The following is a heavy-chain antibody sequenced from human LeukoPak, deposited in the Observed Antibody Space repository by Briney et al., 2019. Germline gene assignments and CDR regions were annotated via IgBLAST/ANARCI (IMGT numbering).Heavy chain of an antibody. Sequence: ASVKVSCKASGYTFTSYGISWVRQAPGQGLEWMGWISAYNGNTNYAQKLQGRVTMTTDTSTSTAYMELRSLRSDDTAVYYCARASPGEWELLEYFQHWGQGTLVTVTS. CDR3: ARASPGEWELLEYFQH. CDR1: GYTFTSYG. CDR2: ISAYNGNT. V-gene: IGHV1-18*01. J-gene: IGHJ1*01. D-gene: IGHD1-26*01.